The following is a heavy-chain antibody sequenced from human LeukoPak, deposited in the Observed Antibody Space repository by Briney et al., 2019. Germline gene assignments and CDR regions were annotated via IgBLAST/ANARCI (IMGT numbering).Heavy chain of an antibody. V-gene: IGHV3-7*01. J-gene: IGHJ6*03. Sequence: GGSLRLSCAASGFTFSSYWMSWVRQAPGKGLEWVANIKQDGSEKYYVDSVKGRFTISRDNAKNSLYLQMNSLRAEDTAVYYCARGGVEQPFVYYYYYMDVWGKGTTVTVSS. CDR1: GFTFSSYW. CDR2: IKQDGSEK. D-gene: IGHD6-13*01. CDR3: ARGGVEQPFVYYYYYMDV.